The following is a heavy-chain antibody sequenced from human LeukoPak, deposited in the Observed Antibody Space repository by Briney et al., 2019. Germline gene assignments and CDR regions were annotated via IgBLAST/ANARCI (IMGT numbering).Heavy chain of an antibody. CDR3: ARAAMVRGVLLNYFDY. V-gene: IGHV4-30-4*01. CDR1: GGSISSGDYY. Sequence: SGTLSLTCTVSGGSISSGDYYWSWIRQPPGKGLEWIGYIYYSGSTYYNPSLKSRVTISVDTSKNQFSLKLSSVTAADTAVYYCARAAMVRGVLLNYFDYWGQGTLVTVSS. D-gene: IGHD3-10*01. CDR2: IYYSGST. J-gene: IGHJ4*02.